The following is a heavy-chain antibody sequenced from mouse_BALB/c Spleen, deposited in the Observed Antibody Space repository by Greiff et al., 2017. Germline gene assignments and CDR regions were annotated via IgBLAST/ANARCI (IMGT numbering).Heavy chain of an antibody. D-gene: IGHD3-2*01. V-gene: IGHV1-9*01. Sequence: QVTLKVSGAELMKPGASVKISCKATGYTFSSYWIEWVKQRPGHGLEWIGEILPGSGSTNYNEKFKGKATFTADTSSNTAYMQLSSLTSEDSAVYYCARLGRQDYAMDYWGQGTSVTVAS. CDR3: ARLGRQDYAMDY. CDR1: GYTFSSYW. J-gene: IGHJ4*01. CDR2: ILPGSGST.